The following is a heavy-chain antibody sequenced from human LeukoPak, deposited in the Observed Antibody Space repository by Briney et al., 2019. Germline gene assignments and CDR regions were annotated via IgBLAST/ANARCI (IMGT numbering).Heavy chain of an antibody. Sequence: GGSLRLSCAASGFTFSSYAMSWVRQAPGKGLEWVSAISGSGGSTYYADSVKGRFTISRDNSKNTLYLQMNSLRAEDTAVYYCAKDYLGYCSGGSCPNDYWGQGTLVTVSS. CDR1: GFTFSSYA. J-gene: IGHJ4*02. D-gene: IGHD2-15*01. CDR2: ISGSGGST. CDR3: AKDYLGYCSGGSCPNDY. V-gene: IGHV3-23*01.